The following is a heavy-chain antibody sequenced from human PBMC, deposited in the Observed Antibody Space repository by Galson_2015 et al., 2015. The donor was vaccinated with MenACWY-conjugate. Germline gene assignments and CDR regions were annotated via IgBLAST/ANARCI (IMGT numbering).Heavy chain of an antibody. J-gene: IGHJ6*03. CDR3: AKDVYMDV. CDR1: VFTFRQYA. V-gene: IGHV3-23*01. CDR2: ISDSGAAT. Sequence: LRLSCAVSVFTFRQYAMSWVRPAPGTGLGWVAIISDSGAATHYIDSVKGRFTISRDNSKNTLYLQMSRLRAEDTALYYCAKDVYMDVWGKGTTVSVSS.